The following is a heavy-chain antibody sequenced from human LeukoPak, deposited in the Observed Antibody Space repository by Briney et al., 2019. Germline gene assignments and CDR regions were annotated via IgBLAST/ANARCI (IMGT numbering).Heavy chain of an antibody. CDR3: ASSTYYYDSSGTRHWYFDL. Sequence: PGGSLRLSCAASGFTFSSYNMNWVRQAPGKGLEWVSCISISSTTIYYAHSVKRRFTISRDNGKNSLSLQMNSLRAEHTALYYCASSTYYYDSSGTRHWYFDLWAVAPWSPSPQ. CDR2: ISISSTTI. J-gene: IGHJ2*01. D-gene: IGHD3-22*01. CDR1: GFTFSSYN. V-gene: IGHV3-48*01.